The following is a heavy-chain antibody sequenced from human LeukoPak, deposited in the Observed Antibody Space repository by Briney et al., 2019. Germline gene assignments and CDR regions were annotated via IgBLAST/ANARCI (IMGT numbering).Heavy chain of an antibody. J-gene: IGHJ6*03. V-gene: IGHV3-49*04. D-gene: IGHD5-18*01. Sequence: GGSLRLSCTASGFTFGDHAMSWVRQAPGKGLEWVGFIRSKAYRGTTEYAAFVKGRFTISRDDSKSIVYLQMNSLKTEDTAFYYGARGPIQLWIHNPMDVGGKGTTVTVSS. CDR1: GFTFGDHA. CDR3: ARGPIQLWIHNPMDV. CDR2: IRSKAYRGTT.